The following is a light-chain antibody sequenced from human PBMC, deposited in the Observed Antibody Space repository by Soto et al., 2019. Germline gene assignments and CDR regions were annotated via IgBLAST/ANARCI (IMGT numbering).Light chain of an antibody. V-gene: IGLV2-8*01. Sequence: QSALTQPPSASGSPGQSVTISCTGTSSDVGGYNYVSWYQQHPGKAPKLMIYEVSKRPSGVPDRFSGSKSGNTASLTVSGLQAEDEADYYCISYAGSNLLYVFGTGTKV. CDR1: SSDVGGYNY. CDR3: ISYAGSNLLYV. CDR2: EVS. J-gene: IGLJ1*01.